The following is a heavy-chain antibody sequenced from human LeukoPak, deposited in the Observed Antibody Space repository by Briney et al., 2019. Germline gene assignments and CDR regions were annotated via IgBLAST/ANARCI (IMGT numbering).Heavy chain of an antibody. J-gene: IGHJ3*02. CDR2: INPNSGGT. Sequence: GASVKVSCKTSGYTFTGYYIHWVRQAPGQGLEWMGWINPNSGGTNYAQKFQGRVTMTRDTSISTAYMELSRLRSDDTAVYYCASTFDWLPDIRFDIWGQGTMVTGSS. V-gene: IGHV1-2*02. CDR3: ASTFDWLPDIRFDI. D-gene: IGHD3-9*01. CDR1: GYTFTGYY.